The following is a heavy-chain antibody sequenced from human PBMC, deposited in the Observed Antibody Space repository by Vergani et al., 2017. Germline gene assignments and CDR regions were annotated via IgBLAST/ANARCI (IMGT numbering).Heavy chain of an antibody. Sequence: QVQLQESVPGLVNPSETLSLTCAVPGGSISSGSYYWSWIRQPAGKGLEWIGRIYTSGSTNYNPSLKSRVTLSVATSKKQFSLKLRSVTAADTAVYYCAGDRSGSWYVGYYYYYGMDVWGQGTTVTVSS. CDR2: IYTSGST. CDR1: GGSISSGSYY. CDR3: AGDRSGSWYVGYYYYYGMDV. J-gene: IGHJ6*02. D-gene: IGHD6-13*01. V-gene: IGHV4-61*02.